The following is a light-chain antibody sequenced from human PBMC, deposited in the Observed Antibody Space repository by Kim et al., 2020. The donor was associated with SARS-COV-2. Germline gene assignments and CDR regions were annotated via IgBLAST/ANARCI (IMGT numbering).Light chain of an antibody. CDR3: ATWDDSLSGWV. J-gene: IGLJ3*02. V-gene: IGLV1-47*01. Sequence: QSVLTQPPSASGTPGQRVTISCSGSSSNIGDNYVYWYQQVPGTAPKLLIYTNNQRPSGVPDRFSGSKSGTSASLAISGLRSEDEGDYYCATWDDSLSGWVFGGGTQLTVL. CDR1: SSNIGDNY. CDR2: TNN.